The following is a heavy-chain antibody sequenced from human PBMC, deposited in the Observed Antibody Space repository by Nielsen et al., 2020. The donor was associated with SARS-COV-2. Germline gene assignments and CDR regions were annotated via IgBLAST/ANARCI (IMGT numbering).Heavy chain of an antibody. D-gene: IGHD3-22*01. Sequence: ASVKVSCKASGYTFTGHYIHWVRQAPGQGLEWMGRINPNSGGTNYAQRFKGRVILTTDTSISTAYMDLSSLRFDDTAVYYCARDSSGTYRRVDYWGQGTLVTVSS. V-gene: IGHV1-2*06. CDR1: GYTFTGHY. J-gene: IGHJ4*02. CDR3: ARDSSGTYRRVDY. CDR2: INPNSGGT.